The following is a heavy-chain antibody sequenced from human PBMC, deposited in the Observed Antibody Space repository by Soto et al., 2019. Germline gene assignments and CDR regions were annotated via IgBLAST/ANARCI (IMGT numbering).Heavy chain of an antibody. D-gene: IGHD3-10*01. CDR3: AKDSLDYYGSGSPNAFDI. Sequence: PVGSLRLSCAASGFTFSSYAMSWVRQAPGKGLEWVSAISGSGGSTYYADSVKGRFTISRDNSKNTLYLQMNSLRAEDTAVYYCAKDSLDYYGSGSPNAFDIWGQGTMVTVSS. V-gene: IGHV3-23*01. CDR1: GFTFSSYA. CDR2: ISGSGGST. J-gene: IGHJ3*02.